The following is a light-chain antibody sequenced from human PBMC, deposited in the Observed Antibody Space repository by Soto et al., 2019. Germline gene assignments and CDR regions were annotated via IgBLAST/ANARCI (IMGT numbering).Light chain of an antibody. J-gene: IGLJ3*02. V-gene: IGLV1-40*01. CDR3: QSYDSSLSGWV. CDR2: GNS. Sequence: QSVLTQPPSVSGAPGQRVTISCTGSSSNIGAGYDVPWYQQLPGTAPKLLIYGNSNRPSGVPDRFSGSKSGTSASLAITGLQAEDEADYSCQSYDSSLSGWVFGGGTQLTVL. CDR1: SSNIGAGYD.